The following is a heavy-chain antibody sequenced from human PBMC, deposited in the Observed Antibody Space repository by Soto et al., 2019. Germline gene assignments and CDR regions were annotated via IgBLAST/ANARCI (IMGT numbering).Heavy chain of an antibody. CDR3: AKTGTPTPFGSYYMDA. Sequence: EGSLRLSCAASGFTFSSYAMSWVRQAPGKGLEWVSAISGSGGSTYYADSVKGRFTISRDNSKNTLYLQMNSLRAEDTAVYYCAKTGTPTPFGSYYMDAWGKGXTVTVSS. J-gene: IGHJ6*03. CDR2: ISGSGGST. CDR1: GFTFSSYA. D-gene: IGHD1-1*01. V-gene: IGHV3-23*01.